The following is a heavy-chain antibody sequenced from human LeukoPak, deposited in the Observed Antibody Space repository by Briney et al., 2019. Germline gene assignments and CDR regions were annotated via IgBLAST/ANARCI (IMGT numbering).Heavy chain of an antibody. Sequence: SETLSLTCTVSGGSVSSTTYYWSWICQPPGKGLEWIASINYSGSTYYNPSLKSRVTISVDTSENQFSLKLSSVTAADTAVYYCARYVVYGSGKYYFDYWGQGTLVTVSS. D-gene: IGHD3-10*01. J-gene: IGHJ4*02. CDR1: GGSVSSTTYY. CDR2: INYSGST. CDR3: ARYVVYGSGKYYFDY. V-gene: IGHV4-39*01.